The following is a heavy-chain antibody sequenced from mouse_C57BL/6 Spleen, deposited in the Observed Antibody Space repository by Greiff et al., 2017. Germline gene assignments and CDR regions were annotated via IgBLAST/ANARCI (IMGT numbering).Heavy chain of an antibody. CDR2: INPNNGTS. CDR3: AKLGYGRARDY. CDR1: GYSFTDYN. V-gene: IGHV1-39*01. J-gene: IGHJ4*01. Sequence: EVKLMESGPELVKPGASVKISCKASGYSFTDYNMNWVKQSNGKSLEWIGVINPNNGTSSYNQKFKGKATLTVDQSSSTAYMQLNSLTSEDSAVDSCAKLGYGRARDYWGQGTSVTVSS. D-gene: IGHD1-1*01.